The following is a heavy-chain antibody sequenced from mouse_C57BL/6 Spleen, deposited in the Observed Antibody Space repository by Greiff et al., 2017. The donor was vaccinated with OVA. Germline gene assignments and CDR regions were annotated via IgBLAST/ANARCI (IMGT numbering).Heavy chain of an antibody. CDR1: GYAFSSSW. V-gene: IGHV1-82*01. J-gene: IGHJ2*01. D-gene: IGHD3-2*02. CDR2: IYPGDGDT. Sequence: QVQLQQSGPELVKPGASVKISCKASGYAFSSSWMNWVKQRPGKGLEWIGRIYPGDGDTNYNGKFKGKATLTADKSSRTAYMQLSSLDSEDSAVYSWARSGGLYYYGYWGQGTTLTVSS. CDR3: ARSGGLYYYGY.